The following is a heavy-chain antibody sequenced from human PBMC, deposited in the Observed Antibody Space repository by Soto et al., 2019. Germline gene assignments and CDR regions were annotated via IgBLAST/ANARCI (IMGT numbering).Heavy chain of an antibody. CDR1: GGSIRSGGYY. CDR2: IYYSGST. CDR3: ATQAGIAAAGIDY. V-gene: IGHV4-31*03. D-gene: IGHD6-13*01. J-gene: IGHJ4*02. Sequence: QVQLQESGPGLVKPSQTLSLTGTVSGGSIRSGGYYCSWIRQHPGKGLEWIGYIYYSGSTYYNPYLKSRVTISVDTSKNQFSLKLSSVTAADTAVYYGATQAGIAAAGIDYWGRGTLVTVSS.